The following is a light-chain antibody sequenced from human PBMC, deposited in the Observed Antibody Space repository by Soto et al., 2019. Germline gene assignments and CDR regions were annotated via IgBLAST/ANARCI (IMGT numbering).Light chain of an antibody. V-gene: IGKV4-1*01. J-gene: IGKJ4*01. CDR3: QQYCSTPLT. CDR1: QSVLYSSNNKNY. Sequence: DIVMTQSPDSLAVSLGERATINCKSSQSVLYSSNNKNYLAWYQQKPGQPPKLLIYWASTRESGVPDRFSGRVSWIDFTLTISSLPAEDVAVYYCQQYCSTPLTFGGGAKVEIK. CDR2: WAS.